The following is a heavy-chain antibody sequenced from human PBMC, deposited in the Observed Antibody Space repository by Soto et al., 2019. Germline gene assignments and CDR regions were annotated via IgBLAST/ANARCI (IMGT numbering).Heavy chain of an antibody. D-gene: IGHD5-18*01. Sequence: PSETLSLTCTVSGGSISSYYWSWIRQPPGKGLEWIGYIYYSGSTNYNPSLKSRVTISVDTSKNQFSLKLSYVTAADTAVYYCARVRTAMVPTGNSSYYYYGMDVWGLGTMV. CDR1: GGSISSYY. V-gene: IGHV4-59*12. J-gene: IGHJ6*01. CDR2: IYYSGST. CDR3: ARVRTAMVPTGNSSYYYYGMDV.